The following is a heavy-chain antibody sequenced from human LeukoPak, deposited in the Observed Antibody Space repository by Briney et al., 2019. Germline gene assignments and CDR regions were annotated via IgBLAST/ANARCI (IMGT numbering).Heavy chain of an antibody. J-gene: IGHJ4*02. CDR3: AKDWMSTIINYFDY. CDR2: ISGSGGST. D-gene: IGHD5-12*01. V-gene: IGHV3-23*01. Sequence: PGGSLRLSYVASGFTFSNYAMGWVRQTPGKGLEWVSSISGSGGSTHYADSVKGRFTISRDNSKNILYLQMNSLRAEDTAVYYCAKDWMSTIINYFDYWGQGTLVTVSS. CDR1: GFTFSNYA.